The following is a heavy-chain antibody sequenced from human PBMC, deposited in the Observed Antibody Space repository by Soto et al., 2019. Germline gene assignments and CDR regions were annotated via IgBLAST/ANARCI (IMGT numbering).Heavy chain of an antibody. CDR3: AKSPNFCCSSPKCYKYYFDF. Sequence: QEHLVESGGGVVQPGTSLRLSCAASGFTFNTYGMHWVRQAPGKGLEWVAVISYDGSEKFYVDSVKGRFTISRGNSKNTVYLQISSLRTEDTAIYYCAKSPNFCCSSPKCYKYYFDFWGQGTLVTVSS. D-gene: IGHD2-2*01. CDR1: GFTFNTYG. V-gene: IGHV3-30*18. CDR2: ISYDGSEK. J-gene: IGHJ4*02.